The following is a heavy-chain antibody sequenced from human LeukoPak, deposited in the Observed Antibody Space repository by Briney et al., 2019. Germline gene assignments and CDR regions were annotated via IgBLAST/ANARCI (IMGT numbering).Heavy chain of an antibody. V-gene: IGHV4-31*03. D-gene: IGHD6-13*01. J-gene: IGHJ4*02. CDR1: KDSLSSGGYY. CDR2: IYHSGTA. Sequence: SETLSLTCTVSKDSLSSGGYYWSWIRQNPGKGLEWIGYIYHSGTAYYNPSLKSRVTISVDTSKKHFSLNLSSVTAADTADYYCARDVSGYGNLDCWGQGTLVTVSS. CDR3: ARDVSGYGNLDC.